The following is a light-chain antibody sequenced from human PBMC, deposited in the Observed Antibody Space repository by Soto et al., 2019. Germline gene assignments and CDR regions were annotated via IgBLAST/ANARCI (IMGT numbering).Light chain of an antibody. CDR2: EVS. V-gene: IGLV2-14*01. J-gene: IGLJ1*01. Sequence: QAALTQPASVSGSPGQSITISCTGTSSDVGTHNYVSWYQQHPGKAPKLMISEVSNRPSGVSNRFSGSKSGNTASLTISGLQAEDEADYSCCSYSSSNTRYVFGTGTKV. CDR1: SSDVGTHNY. CDR3: CSYSSSNTRYV.